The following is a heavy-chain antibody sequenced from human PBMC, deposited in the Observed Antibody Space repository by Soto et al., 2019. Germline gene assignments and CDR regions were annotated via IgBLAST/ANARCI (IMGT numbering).Heavy chain of an antibody. Sequence: PSETLSLTCTVSGGSISSSSYYWGWIRQPPGKGLEWIGSIYYSGSTYYNPSLKSRVTISVDTSKNQFSLKLSSVTAADTAVYYCARHGGFTVVDYWGQGTLVTVSS. D-gene: IGHD2-15*01. CDR1: GGSISSSSYY. CDR2: IYYSGST. CDR3: ARHGGFTVVDY. J-gene: IGHJ4*02. V-gene: IGHV4-39*01.